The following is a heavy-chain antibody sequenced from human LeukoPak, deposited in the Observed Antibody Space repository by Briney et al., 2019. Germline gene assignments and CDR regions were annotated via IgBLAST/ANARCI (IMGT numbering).Heavy chain of an antibody. V-gene: IGHV3-64D*06. Sequence: GGSLRLSCSASGLTCSSHGMNWVRQAPGKGLEYLSAISRNGESAYYADSVKGRFTVSRDNSNNTLYLHMTSLKVEDTAVYFCWVNYHNDIYPFDFWGQGALVTVSS. CDR2: ISRNGESA. CDR1: GLTCSSHG. D-gene: IGHD3-16*02. J-gene: IGHJ4*02. CDR3: WVNYHNDIYPFDF.